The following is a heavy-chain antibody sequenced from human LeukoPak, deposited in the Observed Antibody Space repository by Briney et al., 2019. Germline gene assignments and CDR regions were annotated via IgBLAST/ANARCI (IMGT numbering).Heavy chain of an antibody. V-gene: IGHV5-51*01. J-gene: IGHJ6*02. CDR3: ARFEVAGNYYYYGMDV. Sequence: GESLQISCKGSGYSFTSYWIGWVRQMPGKGLEWMGIIYPGDSDTRYRPSFQGQVTISADKSISTAYLQWSSLKASGSAMYYCARFEVAGNYYYYGMDVWGQGTTVTVSS. CDR1: GYSFTSYW. CDR2: IYPGDSDT. D-gene: IGHD6-19*01.